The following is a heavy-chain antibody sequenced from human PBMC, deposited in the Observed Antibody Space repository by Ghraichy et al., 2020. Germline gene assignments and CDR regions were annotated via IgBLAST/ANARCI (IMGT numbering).Heavy chain of an antibody. J-gene: IGHJ6*02. D-gene: IGHD2-2*01. Sequence: LSLTCAASGFTFDDYAMHWVRQAPGKGLEWVSLITWDGATTSYADPVKGRFTISRDNNKNSLTLQMNSLRTEDTALYYCAKDIVVVPADYYGMAVWGQGTTVIVSS. V-gene: IGHV3-43*02. CDR3: AKDIVVVPADYYGMAV. CDR1: GFTFDDYA. CDR2: ITWDGATT.